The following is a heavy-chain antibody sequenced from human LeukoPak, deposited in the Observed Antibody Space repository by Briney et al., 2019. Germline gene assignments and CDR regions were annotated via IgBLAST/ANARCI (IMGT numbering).Heavy chain of an antibody. CDR3: ARGTFGDHAFDI. D-gene: IGHD3-10*01. V-gene: IGHV3-20*04. CDR1: GFTFVDYG. J-gene: IGHJ3*02. Sequence: GGSLRLSCAASGFTFVDYGMSWVRQAPGKGLEWVSGINWNGGSTGYADSVKGRFTISRDNAKNSLYLQMNSLRAEDTALYYCARGTFGDHAFDIWGQGTMVTVSS. CDR2: INWNGGST.